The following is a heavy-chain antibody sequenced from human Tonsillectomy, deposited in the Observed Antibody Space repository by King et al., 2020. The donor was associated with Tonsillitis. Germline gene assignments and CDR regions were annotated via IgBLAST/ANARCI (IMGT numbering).Heavy chain of an antibody. J-gene: IGHJ4*02. CDR2: IYHSGST. CDR1: GDSLSAYH. CDR3: ARVSGYRSGHSFHFDY. D-gene: IGHD5-12*01. V-gene: IGHV4-59*01. Sequence: MQLQESGPGLVKPSETLSLLCTVSGDSLSAYHWSWIRQSPGKGLEWIGYIYHSGSTNYNPSLKSRVTISMDLSKNQFSLKLNSVTAADTAVYYCARVSGYRSGHSFHFDYWGQGTLVTVSS.